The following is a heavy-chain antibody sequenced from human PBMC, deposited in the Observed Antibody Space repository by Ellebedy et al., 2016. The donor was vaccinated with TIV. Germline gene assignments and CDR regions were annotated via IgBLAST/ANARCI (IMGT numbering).Heavy chain of an antibody. CDR1: GFIFDHYS. Sequence: PGGSLRLSCAASGFIFDHYSMHWVRQAPGKGLEWVSLISGSYTTYYADSVRGRFTISRDNSKNTLYLQINSLRAEDTALYYCAFRGRAQMTTVDYFDYWGLGTLVTVSS. CDR3: AFRGRAQMTTVDYFDY. D-gene: IGHD4-17*01. V-gene: IGHV3-43D*04. CDR2: ISGSYTT. J-gene: IGHJ4*02.